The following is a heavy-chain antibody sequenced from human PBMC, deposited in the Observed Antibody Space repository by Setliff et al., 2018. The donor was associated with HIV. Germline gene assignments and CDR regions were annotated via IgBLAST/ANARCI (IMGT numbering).Heavy chain of an antibody. J-gene: IGHJ4*02. CDR3: ARLSGGMVPNY. V-gene: IGHV4-30-4*08. Sequence: SETLSLTCTVSGGSISSGDYYWSWIRQPPGKGLEWIGYIYYSGSTYYNPSLKSRVTMSVDTSKNQFSLKVRSLTAADTGLYYCARLSGGMVPNYWGQGTLVTVSS. CDR2: IYYSGST. CDR1: GGSISSGDYY. D-gene: IGHD3-10*01.